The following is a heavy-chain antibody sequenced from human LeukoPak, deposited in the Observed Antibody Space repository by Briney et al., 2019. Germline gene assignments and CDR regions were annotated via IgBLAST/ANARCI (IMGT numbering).Heavy chain of an antibody. J-gene: IGHJ4*02. CDR3: ARVRVFRIAAAGPSRGLDY. D-gene: IGHD6-13*01. CDR1: GFTFSSCA. Sequence: QPGGSLRLSCAASGFTFSSCAMHWVRQAPGKGLEWVAVISYDGSDKYYADSVKGRFTISRDNSKNTLYLQMNSLRAEDTAVYYCARVRVFRIAAAGPSRGLDYWGQGTLVTVSS. CDR2: ISYDGSDK. V-gene: IGHV3-30-3*01.